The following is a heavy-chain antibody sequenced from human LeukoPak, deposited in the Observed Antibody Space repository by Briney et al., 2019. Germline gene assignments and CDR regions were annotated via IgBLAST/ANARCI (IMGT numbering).Heavy chain of an antibody. CDR1: GGTFSSYA. D-gene: IGHD6-13*01. V-gene: IGHV1-69*01. CDR2: IIPIFGTA. Sequence: PLASVKVSCKASGGTFSSYAISWVRQAPGQGLEWMGGIIPIFGTANYAQKFQGRVTITADESTSTAYMELSSLRSEDTAVYYCATDFPLPAAGDPRNDCWGQGTLVTVSS. J-gene: IGHJ4*02. CDR3: ATDFPLPAAGDPRNDC.